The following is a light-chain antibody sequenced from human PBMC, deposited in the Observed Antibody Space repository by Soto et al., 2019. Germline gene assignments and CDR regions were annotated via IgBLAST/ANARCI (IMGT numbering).Light chain of an antibody. CDR3: CSYAGSYTLYV. CDR2: DVS. J-gene: IGLJ1*01. V-gene: IGLV2-11*01. Sequence: QSVLTQPRSVSGSPGQSVTISCTGTNSDFGGDDFVSWYQHHPAKAPKLMIYDVSKRPSGVPDRFSGSKSGNTASLTISWLQAEDEADYYCCSYAGSYTLYVFGTGTKVTVL. CDR1: NSDFGGDDF.